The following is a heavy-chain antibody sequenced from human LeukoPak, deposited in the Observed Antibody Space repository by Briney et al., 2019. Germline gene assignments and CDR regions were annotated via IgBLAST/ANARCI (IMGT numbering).Heavy chain of an antibody. V-gene: IGHV3-23*01. CDR2: INGSATGGIT. D-gene: IGHD3-10*01. J-gene: IGHJ4*02. CDR1: GFTFSTYG. CDR3: ANHRSAFEF. Sequence: GGSLRLSCAASGFTFSTYGMSWVRQSAGKGLEWVSGINGSATGGITNYADSVKGRFIISRDNYKNTLYLQMNSLRVEDTAVYYCANHRSAFEFWGQGTLVTVSS.